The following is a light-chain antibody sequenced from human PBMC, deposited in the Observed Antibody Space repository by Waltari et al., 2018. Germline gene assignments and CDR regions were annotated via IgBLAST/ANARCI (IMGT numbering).Light chain of an antibody. CDR2: RAS. Sequence: IVMTQSPDSLAVSLGERATINCKSIQSVFYSSKNKNYLAWYQQKPGQAPKLLIYRASTRESGVPDRFSGSGSGTDFTLTISSLQAEDVAVYYCQQYYGNPRTFGQGTKLEIK. V-gene: IGKV4-1*01. CDR3: QQYYGNPRT. CDR1: QSVFYSSKNKNY. J-gene: IGKJ2*01.